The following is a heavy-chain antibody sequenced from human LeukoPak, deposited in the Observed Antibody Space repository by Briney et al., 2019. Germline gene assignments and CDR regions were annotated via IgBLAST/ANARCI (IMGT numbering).Heavy chain of an antibody. J-gene: IGHJ4*02. CDR2: ITTSNGNT. CDR3: ARYRSGDVDY. Sequence: ASVKVSCKASGYTFTLYGISGVRQAPGQGLEWMGWITTSNGNTNYAQNLQGRVSMTTDTSTNTAYMELRSLRSDDTAVYYCARYRSGDVDYWGQGTLVTVSS. D-gene: IGHD6-19*01. V-gene: IGHV1-18*04. CDR1: GYTFTLYG.